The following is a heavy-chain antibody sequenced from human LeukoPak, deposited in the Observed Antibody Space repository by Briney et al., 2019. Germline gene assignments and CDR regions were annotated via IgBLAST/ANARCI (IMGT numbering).Heavy chain of an antibody. Sequence: GGSLRLSCAASGFTVSSNYMSWVRQAPGKGLEWVSLIYSGGSTYYADSVKGRFTISRDNSKNTLYLQMGSLRAEDMAVYYCARATTVTNDYFDYWGQGTLVTVSS. J-gene: IGHJ4*02. CDR1: GFTVSSNY. CDR3: ARATTVTNDYFDY. V-gene: IGHV3-53*05. CDR2: IYSGGST. D-gene: IGHD4-17*01.